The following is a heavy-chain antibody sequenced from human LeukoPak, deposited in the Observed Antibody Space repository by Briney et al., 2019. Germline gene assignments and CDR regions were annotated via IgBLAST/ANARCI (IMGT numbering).Heavy chain of an antibody. Sequence: SETLSLTCTVSGGSINIYYWSWIRQPAGKGLEWIGRIYTSGSTSYNPSLKTRVTMSVDTSKNQFSLRLTSVTAADTAVYYCARQTGSGLFILPGGQGTLVTVSS. CDR3: ARQTGSGLFILP. V-gene: IGHV4-4*07. J-gene: IGHJ4*02. D-gene: IGHD3/OR15-3a*01. CDR1: GGSINIYY. CDR2: IYTSGST.